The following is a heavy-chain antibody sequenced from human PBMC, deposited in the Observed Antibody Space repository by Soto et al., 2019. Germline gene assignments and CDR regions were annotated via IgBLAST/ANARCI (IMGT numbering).Heavy chain of an antibody. V-gene: IGHV3-74*01. J-gene: IGHJ4*02. CDR3: ARDPAPSGWYDY. CDR2: INSDGSST. D-gene: IGHD6-19*01. Sequence: QRGGSLRLSCAASGFTFSNYWTHWVRQISGMGLFRVARINSDGSSTSYAVSVKGRFTISRDNAKNTLYLQMNSLRAEDTAVYYCARDPAPSGWYDYWGQGTLFTVSS. CDR1: GFTFSNYW.